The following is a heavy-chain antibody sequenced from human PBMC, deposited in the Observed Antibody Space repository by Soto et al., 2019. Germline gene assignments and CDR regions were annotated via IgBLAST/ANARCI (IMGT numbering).Heavy chain of an antibody. CDR1: GFTFSTYA. V-gene: IGHV3-30-3*01. CDR3: ARCPAQWLAGLTPEGY. CDR2: ISYDGSYK. Sequence: QVQLVESGGGVVQPGGSLRLSCAASGFTFSTYAMHWVRQAPGKGLDWVAVISYDGSYKYYEDSVKGRFTISRDNSKNTLYLQLNSLRADDTAVYYCARCPAQWLAGLTPEGYWGQGTLVTVSS. J-gene: IGHJ4*02. D-gene: IGHD6-19*01.